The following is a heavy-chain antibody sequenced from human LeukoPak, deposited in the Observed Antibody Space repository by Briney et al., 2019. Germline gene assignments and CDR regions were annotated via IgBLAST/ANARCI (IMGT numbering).Heavy chain of an antibody. Sequence: PSETLSLTCTVSGVSISSYYWSWIRQPPGKGLEWIGYIYYSGSTNYNPSLKSRVTISVDTSKNQFSLKLSSVTAADTAVYYCAREYSLVGGGRWDYWGQGTLVTVSS. CDR1: GVSISSYY. J-gene: IGHJ4*02. CDR2: IYYSGST. V-gene: IGHV4-59*01. D-gene: IGHD1-26*01. CDR3: AREYSLVGGGRWDY.